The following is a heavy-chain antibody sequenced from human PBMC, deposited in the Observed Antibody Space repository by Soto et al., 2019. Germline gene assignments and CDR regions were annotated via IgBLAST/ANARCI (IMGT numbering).Heavy chain of an antibody. Sequence: DVQLLESGGGLVQPGGSLRLSCVASGFSFSSFAVSWVRQAPGRGLEWVSSIVGGGDVTYYTASVVGRFTISRDNSENTLYLQMNSLRVEDTAVYYCAKDAEGDLRQYFDQWGQGTLVTVSS. D-gene: IGHD4-4*01. CDR3: AKDAEGDLRQYFDQ. CDR1: GFSFSSFA. V-gene: IGHV3-23*01. CDR2: IVGGGDVT. J-gene: IGHJ4*01.